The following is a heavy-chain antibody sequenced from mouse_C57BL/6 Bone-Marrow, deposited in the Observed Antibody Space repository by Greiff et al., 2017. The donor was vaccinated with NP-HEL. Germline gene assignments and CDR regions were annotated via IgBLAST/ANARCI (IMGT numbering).Heavy chain of an antibody. V-gene: IGHV1-50*01. CDR3: ENDRSGYVRYDIDD. CDR2: IDPSDSYT. J-gene: IGHJ4*01. CDR1: GYTFTSYW. D-gene: IGHD3-2*02. Sequence: VQLQQPGAELVKPGASVKLSCKASGYTFTSYWMQWVKQRPGQGLEWIGEIDPSDSYTNYNQKFKGKATLTVDTSSNTAYMQLSSLTTKDSAVYYGENDRSGYVRYDIDDWGQGTTVTVSS.